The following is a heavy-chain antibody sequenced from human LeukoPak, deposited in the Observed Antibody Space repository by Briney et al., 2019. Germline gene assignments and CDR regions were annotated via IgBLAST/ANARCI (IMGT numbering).Heavy chain of an antibody. Sequence: GGSLRLSCAASGFTLTYAWMNWVRQAPGKGLEWVGRIKSKTDGGTTDYAAPVKGRFTISRDDSKTTLYLQMNSLKTEDTAVYYCTTGITMVRGVIHLIDYWGQGTLVTVSS. D-gene: IGHD3-10*01. CDR1: GFTLTYAW. CDR2: IKSKTDGGTT. V-gene: IGHV3-15*01. CDR3: TTGITMVRGVIHLIDY. J-gene: IGHJ4*02.